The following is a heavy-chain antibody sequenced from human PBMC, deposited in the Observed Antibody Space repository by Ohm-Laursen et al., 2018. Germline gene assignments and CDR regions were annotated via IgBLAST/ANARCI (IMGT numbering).Heavy chain of an antibody. J-gene: IGHJ4*02. CDR3: ASPGGDIVVVPAASYYFDY. CDR1: GGSFSGYY. CDR2: VYYNGYT. Sequence: GTLSLTCAVYGGSFSGYYWSWIRQPPGKGLEWIGYVYYNGYTNYIPSLKSRVTISVDTPKNQFSLRLSSVTAEDTAVYYCASPGGDIVVVPAASYYFDYWGQGTLVTVSS. D-gene: IGHD2-2*01. V-gene: IGHV4-59*01.